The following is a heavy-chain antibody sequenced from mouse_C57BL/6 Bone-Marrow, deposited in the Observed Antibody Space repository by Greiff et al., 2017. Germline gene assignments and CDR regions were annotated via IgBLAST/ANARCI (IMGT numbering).Heavy chain of an antibody. CDR3: ARYRPYDAWLAY. CDR2: LRNKANGYTT. J-gene: IGHJ3*01. V-gene: IGHV7-3*01. CDR1: GFTFPDYY. Sequence: VQGVESGGGLVQPGGSLSLSCAASGFTFPDYYMSWVRQPPGKALEWLGFLRNKANGYTTEYSASVQGRCTISRDNSQSILYLQMNALRADDSATYYCARYRPYDAWLAYWGQGTLVTVSA. D-gene: IGHD2-3*01.